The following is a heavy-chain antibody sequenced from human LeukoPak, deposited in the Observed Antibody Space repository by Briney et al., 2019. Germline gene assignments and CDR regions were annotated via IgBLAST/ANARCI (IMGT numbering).Heavy chain of an antibody. D-gene: IGHD3-3*01. V-gene: IGHV3-23*01. J-gene: IGHJ3*02. Sequence: GGSLRLSCAASGFTFIGYDMGWVRQAPGKGLEWVSAISGSGGSTYYADSVKGRFTISRDNSKNTLYLQMNSLRAEDTAVYYCAKAGRFLEFYAFDIWGQGTMVTVSS. CDR3: AKAGRFLEFYAFDI. CDR1: GFTFIGYD. CDR2: ISGSGGST.